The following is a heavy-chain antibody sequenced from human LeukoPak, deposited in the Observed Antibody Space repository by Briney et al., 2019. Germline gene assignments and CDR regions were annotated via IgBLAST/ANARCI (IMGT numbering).Heavy chain of an antibody. CDR3: ARVISDSTDAFDI. CDR1: GGSISSGGSS. Sequence: SETLSLTCVVSGGSISSGGSSWSWIRQPPGKGLEWIGHIYHSGSTYYNPSLKSRVTISVDRSKNQFSLNLSSVTAADTAVYYCARVISDSTDAFDIWGQGTMVTVSS. V-gene: IGHV4-30-2*01. CDR2: IYHSGST. J-gene: IGHJ3*02. D-gene: IGHD3-3*02.